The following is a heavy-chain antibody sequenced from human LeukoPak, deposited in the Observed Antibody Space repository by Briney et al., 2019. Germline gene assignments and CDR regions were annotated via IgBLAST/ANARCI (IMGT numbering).Heavy chain of an antibody. Sequence: SQTLSLTCGVSSGSISNYYWSWIRQPPGKGLEWIAYIHYSGSTHYNPSLRSRATISVDTSKNQLSLKLTSVTAADTAVYYCARMGIRLFDWLPTYYFDYWGQGTLVTVSS. CDR2: IHYSGST. CDR1: SGSISNYY. D-gene: IGHD3-9*01. V-gene: IGHV4-59*08. CDR3: ARMGIRLFDWLPTYYFDY. J-gene: IGHJ4*02.